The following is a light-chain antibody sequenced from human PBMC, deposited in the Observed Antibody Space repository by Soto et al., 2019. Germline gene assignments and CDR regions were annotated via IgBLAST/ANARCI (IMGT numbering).Light chain of an antibody. CDR2: AAS. CDR3: QKYNRAPLT. V-gene: IGKV1-27*01. J-gene: IGKJ4*01. CDR1: QDISNY. Sequence: DIQMTQSPSSLSASVGDTVTITCRASQDISNYLAWYQQKPGRVPKVLIYAASTLHSGVPSRFSAIGSGTYFALTISSLQPEDVATYYCQKYNRAPLTFGGGTKVDIK.